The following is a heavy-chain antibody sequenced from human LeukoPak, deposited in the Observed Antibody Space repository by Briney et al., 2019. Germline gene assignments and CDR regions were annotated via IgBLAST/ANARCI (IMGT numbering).Heavy chain of an antibody. Sequence: GGSLRLSCAASGFTFSDYYMSWIRQAPGKGLEWVSYISSSGSTIYYADSVKGRFTISRDNAKNSLYLQMNSLRAEDTAVYYCAGGIGSTRSLDAFDIWGQGTMVTVSS. CDR1: GFTFSDYY. D-gene: IGHD2-2*01. J-gene: IGHJ3*02. CDR3: AGGIGSTRSLDAFDI. V-gene: IGHV3-11*04. CDR2: ISSSGSTI.